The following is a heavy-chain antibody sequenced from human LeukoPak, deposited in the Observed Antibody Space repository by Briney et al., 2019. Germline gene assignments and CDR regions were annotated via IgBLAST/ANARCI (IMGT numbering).Heavy chain of an antibody. CDR1: GFTFSSYD. CDR2: ISYAGSNK. V-gene: IGHV3-30*18. D-gene: IGHD6-6*01. CDR3: AKGLRGSSSLLDY. J-gene: IGHJ4*02. Sequence: PGGSLRLSCAASGFTFSSYDMHWVRQAPGKGLEWVAAISYAGSNKYYADSVKDRFTISRDNSKNTLYLQMNSLRAEDTAVYYCAKGLRGSSSLLDYWGQGTLVTVSS.